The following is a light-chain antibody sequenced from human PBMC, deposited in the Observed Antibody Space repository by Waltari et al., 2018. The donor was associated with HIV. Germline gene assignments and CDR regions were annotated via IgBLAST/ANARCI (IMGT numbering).Light chain of an antibody. CDR3: AAWDDSLNGYV. V-gene: IGLV1-36*01. Sequence: QSVLTQPPSVSEAPRQRVTISCSGSNSNIGNNAVNWYQHLPGKAPKLLIYYDNLLPSGVSDRCSVSKSGTSASLAISGLQSEDEADYYCAAWDDSLNGYVFGTGTKVTVL. CDR1: NSNIGNNA. J-gene: IGLJ1*01. CDR2: YDN.